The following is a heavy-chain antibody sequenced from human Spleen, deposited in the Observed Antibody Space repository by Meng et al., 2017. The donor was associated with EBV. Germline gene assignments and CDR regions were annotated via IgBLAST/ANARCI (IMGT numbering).Heavy chain of an antibody. J-gene: IGHJ5*02. D-gene: IGHD2-2*01. Sequence: GLLVESGGVLVKSGGALRLSCAVSGFTFTTYRIIWVRQSPGKGLEWVSSISSRSTYIYYADSVKGRFTISRDNAKNSLYLQMNSLRAEDTAVYYCAREVGGAFDPWGQGTLVTVSS. CDR3: AREVGGAFDP. CDR1: GFTFTTYR. CDR2: ISSRSTYI. V-gene: IGHV3-21*01.